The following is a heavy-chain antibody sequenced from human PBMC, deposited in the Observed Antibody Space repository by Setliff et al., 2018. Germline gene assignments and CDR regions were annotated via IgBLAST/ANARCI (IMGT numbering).Heavy chain of an antibody. CDR3: ARDLYNSGWLRGPDI. CDR2: INSDGSST. CDR1: GFTFSSYW. Sequence: GGSLRLSCEASGFTFSSYWMHWVRQAPGKGLVWVSPINSDGSSTTYADSVKGRFTISRDNAKSSLFLQMDSLRAEDTAVYYCARDLYNSGWLRGPDIWGQGTMVTVSS. J-gene: IGHJ3*02. D-gene: IGHD6-19*01. V-gene: IGHV3-74*03.